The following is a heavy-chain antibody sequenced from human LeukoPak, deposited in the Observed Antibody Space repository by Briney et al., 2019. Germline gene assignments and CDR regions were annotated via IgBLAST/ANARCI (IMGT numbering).Heavy chain of an antibody. Sequence: GGSLRLSCAASGFTFDDYAMHWVRQAPGKGLEWVSGISWNSGSIGYADSVKGRFTISRDNAKNSLYLQVNSLRAEDTALYYCAKDRGGGYSYGVDYWGQGTLVTVSS. CDR1: GFTFDDYA. CDR3: AKDRGGGYSYGVDY. D-gene: IGHD5-18*01. CDR2: ISWNSGSI. J-gene: IGHJ4*02. V-gene: IGHV3-9*01.